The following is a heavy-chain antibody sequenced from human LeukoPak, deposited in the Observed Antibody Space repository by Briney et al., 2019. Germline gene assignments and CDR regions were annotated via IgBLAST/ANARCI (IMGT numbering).Heavy chain of an antibody. J-gene: IGHJ4*02. CDR2: INSDGSWT. CDR3: VSFYEAY. Sequence: GGSLRLSCVASGNYWMHWVRQAPGKGLVWVSHINSDGSWTSYADSVKGRFTISKDNAKNTVYLQMNSLRAEDTAVYYCVSFYEAYWGRGTLVTVSS. CDR1: GNYW. V-gene: IGHV3-74*01. D-gene: IGHD2/OR15-2a*01.